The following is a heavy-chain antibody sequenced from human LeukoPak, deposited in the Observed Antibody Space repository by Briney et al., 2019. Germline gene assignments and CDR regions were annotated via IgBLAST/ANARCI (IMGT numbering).Heavy chain of an antibody. CDR2: ISGSGGST. CDR3: AKGEGGYPDLFDY. Sequence: GGSLRLSCPASGFTFSSYAMSWVRQAPGKGLEWVSTISGSGGSTYYADSVKGRFTISRDNSKNTLYLQMNSLRAEDTAVYYCAKGEGGYPDLFDYWGQGTLVTVSS. V-gene: IGHV3-23*01. J-gene: IGHJ4*02. CDR1: GFTFSSYA. D-gene: IGHD3-22*01.